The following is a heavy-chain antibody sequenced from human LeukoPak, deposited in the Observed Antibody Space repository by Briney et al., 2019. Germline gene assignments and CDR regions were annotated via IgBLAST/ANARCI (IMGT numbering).Heavy chain of an antibody. V-gene: IGHV3-30*18. CDR3: AKVGGVPTTDY. D-gene: IGHD5-12*01. CDR2: ISNDGINK. Sequence: AGGSLRLSCAASGFTLSSSGIHWVRQAPGKGLEWLAAISNDGINKYFADSVKGRFTISRDNSRNTVSLQLNSPRAEDTAVYFCAKVGGVPTTDYWGQGTLVPVSS. J-gene: IGHJ4*02. CDR1: GFTLSSSG.